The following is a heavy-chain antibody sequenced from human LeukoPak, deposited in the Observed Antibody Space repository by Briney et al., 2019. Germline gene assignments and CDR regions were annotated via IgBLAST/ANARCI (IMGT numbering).Heavy chain of an antibody. CDR1: GFTFTSNA. CDR2: ILYDGSDK. V-gene: IGHV3-30*04. Sequence: GGSLRLSCAASGFTFTSNAMHWVRQAPGKGLEWVAVILYDGSDKYYTESVKGRFTISRDKSKNTLFLQMHSLRPEDTAVYYCARGGTEIYYYYYGMDVWGQGTTVTVSS. J-gene: IGHJ6*02. CDR3: ARGGTEIYYYYYGMDV.